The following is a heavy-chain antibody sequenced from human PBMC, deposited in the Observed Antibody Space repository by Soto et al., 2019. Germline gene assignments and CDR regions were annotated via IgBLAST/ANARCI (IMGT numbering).Heavy chain of an antibody. V-gene: IGHV3-23*01. CDR1: GFTFTSYG. CDR3: ARVNGYSSGWFDY. Sequence: EVQLLESGGGLVQPGGSLRLSYAASGFTFTSYGMSWVRQAPGKGLEWVSAISGSGGSTYYADSVKGRFTISRDNSKNTLYLQMNSLRAEDTAVYYCARVNGYSSGWFDYWGQGTLVTVSS. D-gene: IGHD6-19*01. J-gene: IGHJ4*02. CDR2: ISGSGGST.